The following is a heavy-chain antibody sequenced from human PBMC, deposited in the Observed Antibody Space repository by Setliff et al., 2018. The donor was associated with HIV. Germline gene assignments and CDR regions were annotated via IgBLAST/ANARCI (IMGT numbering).Heavy chain of an antibody. D-gene: IGHD3-10*01. J-gene: IGHJ4*02. CDR1: GFTFSSYA. Sequence: LRLSCAASGFTFSSYAMHWVRQAPGKGLECVAVISYDGSNKYYADSVKGRFSISRDNSKNTLYLQMNSLRAEDTAVYYCARVVRGVTAHYFDYWGQGTPVTVSS. CDR2: ISYDGSNK. CDR3: ARVVRGVTAHYFDY. V-gene: IGHV3-30*14.